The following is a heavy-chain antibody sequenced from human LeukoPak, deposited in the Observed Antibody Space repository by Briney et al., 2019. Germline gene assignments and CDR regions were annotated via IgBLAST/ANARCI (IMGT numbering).Heavy chain of an antibody. CDR2: ISHHGNNK. Sequence: GGSLRLSCAASVFTFGSSAMHWVRQGPGKGREWVTYISHHGNNKYYADSVKGRFTISRYNSKRTLYLQMHSLRVDDTAVYYCAKDGSWSCTDWGQGTLVTVSS. V-gene: IGHV3-30*02. D-gene: IGHD2-8*02. J-gene: IGHJ4*02. CDR1: VFTFGSSA. CDR3: AKDGSWSCTD.